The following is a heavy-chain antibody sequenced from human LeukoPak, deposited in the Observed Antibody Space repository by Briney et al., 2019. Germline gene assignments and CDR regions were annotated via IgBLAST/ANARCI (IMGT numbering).Heavy chain of an antibody. D-gene: IGHD1-1*01. CDR1: GFIFDTYG. Sequence: PGRSLRLSCAASGFIFDTYGMLWVRQAPGKGLDGVAVIAYDGSNKVYADSVKGRFTISRDNSKNTLYLQMNSLRGEDTAVYYCAKEKAIATINYGLDVWGQGTTVTVSS. CDR3: AKEKAIATINYGLDV. J-gene: IGHJ6*02. V-gene: IGHV3-30*18. CDR2: IAYDGSNK.